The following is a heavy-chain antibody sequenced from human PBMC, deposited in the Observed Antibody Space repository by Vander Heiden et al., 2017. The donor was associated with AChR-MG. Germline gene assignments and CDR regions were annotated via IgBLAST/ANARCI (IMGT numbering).Heavy chain of an antibody. D-gene: IGHD2-21*02. J-gene: IGHJ5*02. Sequence: QVQLVQSGAEVKKPGASVKVSCKASGYTFTRHNMPWLRQAPGQGLKWMGIIIPGGGSTSYAQKFQDRVTMTRDTSTSTIYMELSSLRSEEAAVYYCARDPTYCGGDCYSWFDPWGQGTLVTVSS. CDR1: GYTFTRHN. CDR2: IIPGGGST. CDR3: ARDPTYCGGDCYSWFDP. V-gene: IGHV1-46*03.